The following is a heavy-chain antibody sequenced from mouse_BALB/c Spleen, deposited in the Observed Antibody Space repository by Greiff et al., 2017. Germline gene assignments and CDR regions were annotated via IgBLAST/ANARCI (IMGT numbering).Heavy chain of an antibody. D-gene: IGHD1-1*01. CDR2: IYPGSGST. Sequence: QVQLQQPGAELVKPGTSVKLSCKASGYNFTSYWINWVKLRPGQGLEWIGDIYPGSGSTNYNEKFKSKATLTVDTSSSTAYMQLSSLASEDSALYYCARSLLRYWYFDVWGAGTTGTVSS. J-gene: IGHJ1*01. CDR1: GYNFTSYW. CDR3: ARSLLRYWYFDV. V-gene: IGHV1-55*01.